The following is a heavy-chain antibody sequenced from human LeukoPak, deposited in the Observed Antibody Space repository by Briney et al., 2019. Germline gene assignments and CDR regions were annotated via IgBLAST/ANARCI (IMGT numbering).Heavy chain of an antibody. CDR2: IYYSGRT. V-gene: IGHV4-28*01. J-gene: IGHJ4*02. Sequence: SDTLSLTCAVSGYSISSSNWWVCIRQPPGKGLEWIGYIYYSGRTYYNPSLESRVTISVDTSKNQFSLKLSSVTAADTAVYYCARSVGSERDFDYWGQGTLVTVSS. D-gene: IGHD1-26*01. CDR1: GYSISSSNW. CDR3: ARSVGSERDFDY.